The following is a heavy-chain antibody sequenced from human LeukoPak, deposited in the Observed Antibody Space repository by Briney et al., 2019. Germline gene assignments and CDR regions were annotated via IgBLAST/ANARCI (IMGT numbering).Heavy chain of an antibody. D-gene: IGHD3-9*01. V-gene: IGHV1-46*01. CDR1: GYTFTGYY. CDR3: ARDPVPEGRYDILTGYYRFDP. CDR2: INPSGGST. J-gene: IGHJ5*02. Sequence: ASVKVSCKASGYTFTGYYMHWVRQAPGQGLEWMGIINPSGGSTSYAQKFQGRVTMTRDTSTSTVYMELSSLRSEDTAVYYCARDPVPEGRYDILTGYYRFDPWGQGTLVTVSS.